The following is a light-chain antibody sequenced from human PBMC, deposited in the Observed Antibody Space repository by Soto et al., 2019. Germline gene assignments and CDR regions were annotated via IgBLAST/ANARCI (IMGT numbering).Light chain of an antibody. V-gene: IGKV3-20*01. CDR1: QSASTNY. CDR3: QQYDSSRPSYT. J-gene: IGKJ2*01. CDR2: GAS. Sequence: EVVLTQSPGTLALSPGERATLTCRATQSASTNYLAWYQQKPGQAPRLLIYGASNRATGIPDRFSGSGSGTDFTLTISRLEAEDFAGYYCQQYDSSRPSYTFGQGTKLEI.